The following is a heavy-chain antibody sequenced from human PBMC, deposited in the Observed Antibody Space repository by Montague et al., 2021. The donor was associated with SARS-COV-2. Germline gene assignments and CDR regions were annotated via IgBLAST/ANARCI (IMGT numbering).Heavy chain of an antibody. CDR1: GFSLSTSGVG. Sequence: PALVKPTQTLTLTCTFSGFSLSTSGVGVGWIRQPPGKAREWLALIYWDDEKRYSPSLKTRLTITKDNSKNQVVLTMTNMDPVDTGTYYCAHRLASHYDINAHLLCPFDYWGQGTLVTVSS. J-gene: IGHJ4*02. CDR3: AHRLASHYDINAHLLCPFDY. CDR2: IYWDDEK. V-gene: IGHV2-5*02. D-gene: IGHD3-22*01.